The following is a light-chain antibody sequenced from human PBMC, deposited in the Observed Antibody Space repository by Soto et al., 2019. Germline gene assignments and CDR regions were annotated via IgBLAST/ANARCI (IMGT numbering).Light chain of an antibody. Sequence: DIQMTQSPSTLSASVGDRVTITCRASQSISNWVAWYQQKPGTASKLLIYHASSLESGVPSRFSGSGSGTEFTLTISSLQPDDFATYYCQQYNSYSFGQGTKVDIK. CDR2: HAS. V-gene: IGKV1-5*01. J-gene: IGKJ1*01. CDR3: QQYNSYS. CDR1: QSISNW.